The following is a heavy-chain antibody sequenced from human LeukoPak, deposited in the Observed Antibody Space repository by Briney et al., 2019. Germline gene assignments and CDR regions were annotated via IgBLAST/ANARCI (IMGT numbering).Heavy chain of an antibody. D-gene: IGHD2-2*01. CDR3: ARMGGSTSS. CDR2: ISSSSSYI. Sequence: PSETLSLTCNVSSGSISSSGYYWGWVRQAPGKGLEWVSSISSSSSYIYYADSVKGRFTISRDNAKNSLYLQMNSLRAEDTAVYYCARMGGSTSSWGQGTLVTVSS. CDR1: SGSISSSGYY. V-gene: IGHV3-21*01. J-gene: IGHJ5*02.